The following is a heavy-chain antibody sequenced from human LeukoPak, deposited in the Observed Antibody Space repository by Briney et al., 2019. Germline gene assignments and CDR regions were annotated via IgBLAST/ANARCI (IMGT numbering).Heavy chain of an antibody. CDR2: MNPNSGNT. CDR3: ASWGRRFDY. V-gene: IGHV1-8*03. CDR1: GGTFSSYD. D-gene: IGHD7-27*01. Sequence: ASVRVSCKASGGTFSSYDINWVRQAPGQGLEWMGWMNPNSGNTGYAQTFQGRVTITRNTSISTAYMELSSLRSEDTAVYYCASWGRRFDYWGQGTLVTVSS. J-gene: IGHJ4*02.